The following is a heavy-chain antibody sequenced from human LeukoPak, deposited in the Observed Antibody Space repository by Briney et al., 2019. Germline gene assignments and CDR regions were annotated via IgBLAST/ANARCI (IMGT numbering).Heavy chain of an antibody. CDR3: SRGGNFAF. CDR1: GYSISSGYY. V-gene: IGHV4-38-2*01. Sequence: PSETLSLTCAVSGYSISSGYYWGWIRRTPGKGLEWIGSINHSGSTYYNPSLKSRVTISIDTSKNQFSLNLSSVTAADTAVYYCSRGGNFAFWGQGTLVTVFS. J-gene: IGHJ4*02. CDR2: INHSGST.